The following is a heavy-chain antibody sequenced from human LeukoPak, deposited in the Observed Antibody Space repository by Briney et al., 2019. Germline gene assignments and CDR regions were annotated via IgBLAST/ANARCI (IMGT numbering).Heavy chain of an antibody. D-gene: IGHD3-10*01. V-gene: IGHV3-33*01. CDR2: IWNDVSNK. J-gene: IGHJ3*01. Sequence: GGSLRLSCTASGFTFRNYGMHWVRRAPGRGLEWVAVIWNDVSNKYYGDYLKGRVTIARDKSKNTLSLQVNSLRAEDTAVYYCARRDDGSGSFYNGLDTLDLWGLGTMVTVFS. CDR1: GFTFRNYG. CDR3: ARRDDGSGSFYNGLDTLDL.